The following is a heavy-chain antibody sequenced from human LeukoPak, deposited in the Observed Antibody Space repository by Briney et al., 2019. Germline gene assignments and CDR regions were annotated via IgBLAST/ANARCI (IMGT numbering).Heavy chain of an antibody. D-gene: IGHD6-13*01. CDR2: IKQDGSEK. CDR3: ARDRRSGIAAAGRTSYFDY. CDR1: GFTFSSYW. J-gene: IGHJ4*02. V-gene: IGHV3-7*03. Sequence: GGPLRLSCAASGFTFSSYWMSWVRQAPGKGLEWVANIKQDGSEKYYVDSVKGRFTISRDNAKNSLYLQMNSLRAEDTAVYYCARDRRSGIAAAGRTSYFDYWGQGTLVTVSS.